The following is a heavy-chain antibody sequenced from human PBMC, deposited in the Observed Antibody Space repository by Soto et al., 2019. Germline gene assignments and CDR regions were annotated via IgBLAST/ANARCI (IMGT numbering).Heavy chain of an antibody. Sequence: GGSLRLSCAASGFTVSANYMNWVRQAPGKGLEWVSVIYSGGSTYYADSVKGRFTISRDNSKNTLYLQMDSLRAEDTAVYYCTRDLDDFGSFDFWGHGTLVTVSS. CDR1: GFTVSANY. D-gene: IGHD3-10*01. J-gene: IGHJ4*01. V-gene: IGHV3-53*01. CDR3: TRDLDDFGSFDF. CDR2: IYSGGST.